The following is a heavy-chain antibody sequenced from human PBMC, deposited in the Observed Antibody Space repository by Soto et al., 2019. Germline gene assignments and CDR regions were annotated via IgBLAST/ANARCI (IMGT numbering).Heavy chain of an antibody. D-gene: IGHD3-3*01. V-gene: IGHV3-48*02. CDR3: ARDAGREWLLYDDAFDI. Sequence: GGSLRLSCAASGFTFSSYSMNWVRQAPGKGLEWVSYISSSSTIYYADSVKGRFTISRDNAKNSLYLQMNSLRDEDTAVYYCARDAGREWLLYDDAFDIWGQGXMVTV. CDR1: GFTFSSYS. J-gene: IGHJ3*02. CDR2: ISSSSTI.